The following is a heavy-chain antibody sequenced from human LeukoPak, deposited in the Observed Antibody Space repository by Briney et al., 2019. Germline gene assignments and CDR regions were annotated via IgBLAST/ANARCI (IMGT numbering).Heavy chain of an antibody. V-gene: IGHV1-24*01. J-gene: IGHJ4*02. Sequence: GASVKVSCKVSGYTLTELSMHWVRQAPGKRLEWMGGFDPEDGETIYAQKFQGRVTMTEDTSTDTAYMELSSLRSDDTAVYYCARTTVLRYFDWLPTLDYWGQGTLVTVSS. CDR3: ARTTVLRYFDWLPTLDY. CDR1: GYTLTELS. CDR2: FDPEDGET. D-gene: IGHD3-9*01.